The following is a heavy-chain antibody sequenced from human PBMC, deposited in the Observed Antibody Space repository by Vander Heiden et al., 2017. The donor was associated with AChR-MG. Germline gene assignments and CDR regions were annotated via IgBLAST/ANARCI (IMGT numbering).Heavy chain of an antibody. Sequence: QVQLVESGGGVVQPGGSLRLSCAASGFTFRSYGMHWVRQAPGKGLEWVAFIRYDGSNKYYADSVKGRFTISRDNSKNTLYLQMNSLRAEDTAVYYCAKAGFPNTAMARGHFDYWGQGTLVTVSS. J-gene: IGHJ4*02. CDR3: AKAGFPNTAMARGHFDY. D-gene: IGHD5-18*01. CDR2: IRYDGSNK. V-gene: IGHV3-30*02. CDR1: GFTFRSYG.